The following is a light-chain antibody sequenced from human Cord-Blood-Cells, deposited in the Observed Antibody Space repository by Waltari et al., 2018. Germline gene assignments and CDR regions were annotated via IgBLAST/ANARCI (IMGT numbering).Light chain of an antibody. CDR2: DAS. CDR1: QDISNY. CDR3: QQYDNLPLT. Sequence: DIQITQSPSYLSASVGDRVTITCQASQDISNYLNWYQQKPGKDPKLLIYDASNLETGVPSRFSGSGSGTDFTFTISSLQPEEIATYYCQQYDNLPLTFGGGTKVEIK. V-gene: IGKV1-33*01. J-gene: IGKJ4*01.